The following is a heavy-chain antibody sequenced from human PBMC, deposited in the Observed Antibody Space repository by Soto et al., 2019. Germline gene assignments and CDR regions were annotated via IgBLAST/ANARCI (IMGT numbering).Heavy chain of an antibody. J-gene: IGHJ4*02. CDR3: ARAHLGGRTFDY. CDR2: INHSGST. V-gene: IGHV4-34*01. D-gene: IGHD3-16*01. Sequence: SETLSLTCAVYGGSFSGYYWSWIRQPPGKGLEWIGEINHSGSTNYNPSHKSRVTISVDTSKNQFSLKLSSVTAADTAVYYCARAHLGGRTFDYWGQGTLVTVSS. CDR1: GGSFSGYY.